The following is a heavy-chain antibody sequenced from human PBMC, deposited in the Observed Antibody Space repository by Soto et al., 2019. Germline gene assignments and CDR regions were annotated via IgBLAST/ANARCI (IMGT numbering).Heavy chain of an antibody. V-gene: IGHV3-11*01. CDR2: ISGSGSTM. J-gene: IGHJ5*02. D-gene: IGHD1-7*01. Sequence: QGQLVESGGCLVKPGGSLRLSCAASAFSFSDYYMSWSRQAPGKGLEWVSYISGSGSTMYYADSVRGRFTISRDNAKNSLYLQMNSLRVEDTAVYYCARAPVYNWNYLRFDPWGQGTLVTVSS. CDR3: ARAPVYNWNYLRFDP. CDR1: AFSFSDYY.